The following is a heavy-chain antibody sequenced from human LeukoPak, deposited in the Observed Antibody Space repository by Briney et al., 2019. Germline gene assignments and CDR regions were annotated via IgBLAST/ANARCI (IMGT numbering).Heavy chain of an antibody. CDR3: ARGYFYSRGYYFDY. D-gene: IGHD3-22*01. CDR2: LIPLFGIT. V-gene: IGHV1-69*04. CDR1: GGTFSNYA. Sequence: SVKVSCKASGGTFSNYAFSWVRQAPGQGLEWVGRLIPLFGITNYAQKFEDRVTITADKSTSTAYMELSSLRSEDTAVHYCARGYFYSRGYYFDYWGQGTLVTVSS. J-gene: IGHJ4*02.